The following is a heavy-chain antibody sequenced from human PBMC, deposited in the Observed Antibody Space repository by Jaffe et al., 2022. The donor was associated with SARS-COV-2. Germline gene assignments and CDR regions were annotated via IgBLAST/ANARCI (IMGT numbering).Heavy chain of an antibody. CDR1: GGSISSYY. CDR2: IYYSGST. D-gene: IGHD2-15*01. V-gene: IGHV4-59*01. CDR3: ARGGGGKDY. J-gene: IGHJ4*02. Sequence: QVQLQESGPGLVKPSETLSLTCTVSGGSISSYYWSWIRQPPGKGLEWIGYIYYSGSTNYNPSLKSRVTISVDTSKNQFSLKLSSVTAADTAVYYCARGGGGKDYWGQGTLVTVSS.